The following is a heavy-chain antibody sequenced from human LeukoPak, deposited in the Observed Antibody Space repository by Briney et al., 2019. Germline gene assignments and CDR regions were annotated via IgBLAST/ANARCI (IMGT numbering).Heavy chain of an antibody. Sequence: PGGSLRLSRAASGFTFSSDAMSWVRQAPGKGLEWDSDISGSGGNTYSADSVKGRFTISRGNSKNTLYLQMNSLRAEDTAVYFCAKLIIRGWYFDYWGQGILVTVSS. CDR1: GFTFSSDA. J-gene: IGHJ4*02. D-gene: IGHD6-19*01. V-gene: IGHV3-23*01. CDR3: AKLIIRGWYFDY. CDR2: ISGSGGNT.